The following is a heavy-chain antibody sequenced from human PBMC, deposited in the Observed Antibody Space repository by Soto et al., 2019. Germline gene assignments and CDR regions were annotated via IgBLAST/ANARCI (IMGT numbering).Heavy chain of an antibody. V-gene: IGHV3-9*01. D-gene: IGHD6-13*01. CDR2: ISWNSGSI. CDR1: GFPFDDYA. CDR3: AKGMAGVSIAAAGLSDAFDI. J-gene: IGHJ3*02. Sequence: GGSLRLSCAASGFPFDDYAMHWVRQAPGKGLEWVSGISWNSGSIGYADSVKGRFTISRDNAKNSLYLQMNSLRAEDTALYYCAKGMAGVSIAAAGLSDAFDIWGQGTMVTVSS.